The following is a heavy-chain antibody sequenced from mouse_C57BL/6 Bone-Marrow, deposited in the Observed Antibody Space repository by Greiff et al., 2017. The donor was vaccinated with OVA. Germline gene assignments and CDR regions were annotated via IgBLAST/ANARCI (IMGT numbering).Heavy chain of an antibody. J-gene: IGHJ1*03. CDR3: ARREDPTEWRYFDV. Sequence: QVTLKESGPGILQSSQTLSLTCSFSGFSLSTSGMGVSWIRQPSGKGLEWLAHIYWDDDKRYNPSLKSRLTISKDTSRNQVFLKITSVDTADTATYYCARREDPTEWRYFDVWGTGTTVTVSS. D-gene: IGHD1-1*01. CDR2: IYWDDDK. CDR1: GFSLSTSGMG. V-gene: IGHV8-12*01.